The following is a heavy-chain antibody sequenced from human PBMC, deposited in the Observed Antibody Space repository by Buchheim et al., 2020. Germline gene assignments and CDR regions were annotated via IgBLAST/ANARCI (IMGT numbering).Heavy chain of an antibody. Sequence: EVQLVESGGGLVKPGGSLRLSCAASGFTFSSYSMNWVRQAPGKGLEWVSSISSSSSYISYADSVTGRFTISRDNAKNSLYLQMNSLRAEDTAVYYCARDLRVRAFDIWGQGK. V-gene: IGHV3-21*01. CDR2: ISSSSSYI. CDR1: GFTFSSYS. CDR3: ARDLRVRAFDI. J-gene: IGHJ3*02. D-gene: IGHD4-17*01.